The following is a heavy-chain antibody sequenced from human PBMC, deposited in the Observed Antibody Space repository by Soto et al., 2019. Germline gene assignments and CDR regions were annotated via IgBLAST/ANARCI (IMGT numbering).Heavy chain of an antibody. CDR2: IYPGDSDT. CDR1: GYSFTSYW. CDR3: AKKYSTALYYFDY. D-gene: IGHD6-6*01. V-gene: IGHV5-51*01. Sequence: PGESLKISCKGSGYSFTSYWIGWVRQMPGKGLEWMGIIYPGDSDTRYSPSFQGQVTISADKSISTAYLQWSSLKASDTAMYYCAKKYSTALYYFDYWGQGTLVTVSS. J-gene: IGHJ4*02.